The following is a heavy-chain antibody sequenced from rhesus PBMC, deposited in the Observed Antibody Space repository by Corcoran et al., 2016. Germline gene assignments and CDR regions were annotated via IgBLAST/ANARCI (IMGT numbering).Heavy chain of an antibody. D-gene: IGHD3-9*01. Sequence: QVQLQESGPGLLMPSETLSLTCAVSVVSISGGSGWRWFRPPPGTGRGWVGSIYSSSGNTYDNPSPKGRVTIATVTSKDQFSLKLSSVTAADTAVYYCASRLHYEDDYGYYYTWFDYWGQGVLVTVSS. V-gene: IGHV4S7*01. J-gene: IGHJ4*01. CDR2: IYSSSGNT. CDR1: VVSISGGSG. CDR3: ASRLHYEDDYGYYYTWFDY.